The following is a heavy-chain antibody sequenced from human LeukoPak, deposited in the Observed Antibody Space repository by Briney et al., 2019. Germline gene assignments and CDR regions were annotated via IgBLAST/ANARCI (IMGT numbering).Heavy chain of an antibody. D-gene: IGHD3-22*01. CDR1: GFTFRSYR. Sequence: GGPLRLSCAASGFTFRSYRMNWVRQAPGKGLEWVSSISSSSSYIYYADSVKGRFTISRDNAKNSMYLQMKSLRAEDMAVYYCARDLSGGYDSSEIDYWGQGTLVTVSS. J-gene: IGHJ4*02. CDR2: ISSSSSYI. V-gene: IGHV3-21*01. CDR3: ARDLSGGYDSSEIDY.